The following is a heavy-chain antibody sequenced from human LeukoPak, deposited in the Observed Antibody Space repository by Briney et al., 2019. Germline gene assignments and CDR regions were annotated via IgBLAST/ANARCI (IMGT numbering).Heavy chain of an antibody. CDR1: GYTFTGYY. D-gene: IGHD3-22*01. V-gene: IGHV1-2*02. CDR3: ARVSSNYDSSGFDY. J-gene: IGHJ4*02. Sequence: ASVNVSRKASGYTFTGYYMHWVRQAPGQGLEWMGWINPNSGGTNYAQKLQGRVTMTRDTSISTAYMELSRLRSDDTAVYYCARVSSNYDSSGFDYWGQGTLVTVSS. CDR2: INPNSGGT.